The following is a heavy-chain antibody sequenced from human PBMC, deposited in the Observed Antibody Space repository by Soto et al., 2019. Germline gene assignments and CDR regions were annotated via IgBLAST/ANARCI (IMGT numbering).Heavy chain of an antibody. CDR3: AKEVGVFRFFDWLLYFDY. Sequence: GGSLRLSCAASGFTSSSYAMSWVRQAPGKGLEWVSAISGSGGSTYYADSVKGRFTISRDNSKNTLYLQMNSLRAEDTAVYYCAKEVGVFRFFDWLLYFDYWGQGTLVTISS. D-gene: IGHD3-9*01. CDR2: ISGSGGST. J-gene: IGHJ4*02. V-gene: IGHV3-23*01. CDR1: GFTSSSYA.